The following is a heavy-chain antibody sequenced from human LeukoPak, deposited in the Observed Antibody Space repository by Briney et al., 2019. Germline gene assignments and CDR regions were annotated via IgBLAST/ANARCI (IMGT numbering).Heavy chain of an antibody. D-gene: IGHD2-2*02. Sequence: PGGSLRLSCAASGFTFSSNAMHCVRQAPGKGLEWVAVISYDGSNKYYADSVKGRFTISRDNSKNTLFLQMNSLKSEDTAVYYCAKVVVADAIPVDFYYMDVWGKGTTVTVSS. J-gene: IGHJ6*03. CDR3: AKVVVADAIPVDFYYMDV. CDR2: ISYDGSNK. V-gene: IGHV3-30-3*01. CDR1: GFTFSSNA.